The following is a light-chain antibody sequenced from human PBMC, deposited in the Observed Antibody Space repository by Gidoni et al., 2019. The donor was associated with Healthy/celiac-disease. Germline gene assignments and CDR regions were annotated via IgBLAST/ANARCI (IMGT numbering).Light chain of an antibody. V-gene: IGKV1-39*01. CDR1: QSITTY. J-gene: IGKJ2*01. Sequence: DIQMTQSPAFLSASVGDRVTITCRASQSITTYLNWYQQKPGKAPKLLIYAASSLKSGVPSRFSGSGSGTEFTLTISSLQPEDFATYYCRQSYSTPYTFGQGTKLEIK. CDR2: AAS. CDR3: RQSYSTPYT.